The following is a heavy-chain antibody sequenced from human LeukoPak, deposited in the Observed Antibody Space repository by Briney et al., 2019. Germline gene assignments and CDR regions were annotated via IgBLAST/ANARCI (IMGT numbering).Heavy chain of an antibody. Sequence: ASVKVSCKASGYTFTSYYMHWVRQAPGQGLEWMGIINPSGGSTSYAQKFQGRVTMTRDMSTSTVYMELSGLRSEDTAVYYCARRYCSSTSCYIPFDYWGQGTLVTVSS. CDR3: ARRYCSSTSCYIPFDY. D-gene: IGHD2-2*02. J-gene: IGHJ4*02. CDR2: INPSGGST. V-gene: IGHV1-46*01. CDR1: GYTFTSYY.